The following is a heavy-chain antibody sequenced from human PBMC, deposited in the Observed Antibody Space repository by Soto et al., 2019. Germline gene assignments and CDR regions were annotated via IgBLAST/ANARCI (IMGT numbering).Heavy chain of an antibody. V-gene: IGHV1-69*12. CDR3: ARDYYPPLHFSYSGYDRGSRFDYYYYGMDV. CDR2: IIPIFGTA. J-gene: IGHJ6*02. D-gene: IGHD5-12*01. CDR1: GGTFSSYA. Sequence: QVQLVQSGAEVKKPGSSVKVSCKASGGTFSSYAISWVRQAPGQGLEWMGGIIPIFGTANYAQKFQGRVTITADESTGTAYMELSSLRCEDTAVYYCARDYYPPLHFSYSGYDRGSRFDYYYYGMDVWGQGTTVTVSS.